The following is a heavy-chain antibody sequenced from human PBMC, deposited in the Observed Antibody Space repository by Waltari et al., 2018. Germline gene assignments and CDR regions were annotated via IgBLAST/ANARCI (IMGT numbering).Heavy chain of an antibody. CDR2: GRGDGKT. J-gene: IGHJ5*02. V-gene: IGHV4-4*02. CDR1: GDSLTIIGC. Sequence: QLRLQESGPGLVKPSGTLSLTCAVSGDSLTIIGCWRWGRQSPGKGLEWIGQGRGDGKTNSIPSFASRRTVSLDASDQQVSLMLTSATAADTSVYYCARDRGRGLYLATWGPGTLVTVSP. D-gene: IGHD2-15*01. CDR3: ARDRGRGLYLAT.